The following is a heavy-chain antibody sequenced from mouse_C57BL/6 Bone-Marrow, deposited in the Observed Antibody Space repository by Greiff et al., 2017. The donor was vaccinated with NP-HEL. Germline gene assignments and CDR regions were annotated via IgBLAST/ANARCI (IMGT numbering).Heavy chain of an antibody. CDR3: SRWSYYYGCGDAMDY. CDR1: GYTFTDYY. CDR2: IFPGSGST. Sequence: VQLQQSGPELVKPGASVKISCKASGYTFTDYYINWVKQRPGQGLEWIGWIFPGSGSTYYNEKLKGKDPLTVKKSSSTAYMLRSSLTSEDSAVYFCSRWSYYYGCGDAMDYWGQGTSVTVSS. J-gene: IGHJ4*01. V-gene: IGHV1-75*01. D-gene: IGHD1-1*01.